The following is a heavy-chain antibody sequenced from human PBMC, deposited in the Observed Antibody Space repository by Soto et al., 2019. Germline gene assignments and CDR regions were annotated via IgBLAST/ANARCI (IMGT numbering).Heavy chain of an antibody. V-gene: IGHV4-34*01. CDR1: GGSFSGYY. D-gene: IGHD6-25*01. J-gene: IGHJ4*02. CDR3: ARGRAAAD. Sequence: QVQLQQWGAGLLKPSETLSLTCAVYGGSFSGYYWSWIRQPPGKGLEWIGEINHSGSTNYNPSLKSRVTISVDTSKNQFSMKLSSVTAADTAVYYCARGRAAADWGQGTLVTVSS. CDR2: INHSGST.